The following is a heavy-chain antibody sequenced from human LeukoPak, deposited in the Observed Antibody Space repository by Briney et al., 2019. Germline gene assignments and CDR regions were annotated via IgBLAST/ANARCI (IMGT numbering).Heavy chain of an antibody. D-gene: IGHD6-19*01. V-gene: IGHV4-59*01. CDR2: IYYNGNT. CDR1: GGSINNYY. J-gene: IGHJ5*02. Sequence: SETLSLTCTLSGGSINNYYWIWLRQPPGKGLVWIGYIYYNGNTNYNPSLKSRVTISVDTSKNQFSLKLSSVTAADTAVYFCAREYSSGLSWFDPWGQGTLVTVSS. CDR3: AREYSSGLSWFDP.